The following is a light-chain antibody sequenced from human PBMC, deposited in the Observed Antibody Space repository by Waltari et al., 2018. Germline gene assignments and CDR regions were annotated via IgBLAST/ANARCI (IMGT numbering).Light chain of an antibody. Sequence: QSALTQPASVSGSPGQSINISCTGTIRDVGGYKYVSWYQQHPGDVPRLLIYDVVKRPSRVSSRFSGSKSDNTARLTISGLQAADEAHYYCSSFTSSSSFVFGSGTKVTV. CDR1: IRDVGGYKY. CDR3: SSFTSSSSFV. CDR2: DVV. V-gene: IGLV2-14*03. J-gene: IGLJ1*01.